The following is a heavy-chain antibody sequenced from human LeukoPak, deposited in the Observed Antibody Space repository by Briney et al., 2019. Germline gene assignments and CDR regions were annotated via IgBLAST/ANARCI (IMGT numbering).Heavy chain of an antibody. J-gene: IGHJ5*02. Sequence: ASVKVSCKASGYTFTSYYMHWVRQAPGQGLEWMGIINPSGGSTSYAQKFQGRVTVTRDTSTSTVCMELSSLRSEDTAVYYCARAGCGGDCYYYNHLGLGWFDPWGQGTLVTVSS. CDR3: ARAGCGGDCYYYNHLGLGWFDP. CDR1: GYTFTSYY. D-gene: IGHD2-21*02. V-gene: IGHV1-46*01. CDR2: INPSGGST.